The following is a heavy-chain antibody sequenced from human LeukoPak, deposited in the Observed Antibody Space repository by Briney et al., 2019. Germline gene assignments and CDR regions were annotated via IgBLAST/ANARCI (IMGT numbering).Heavy chain of an antibody. D-gene: IGHD2-2*02. J-gene: IGHJ5*02. CDR2: INHSGST. V-gene: IGHV4-34*01. CDR3: ARVRRAAPRYFFPAAIGLLGWFDP. CDR1: GGSFSGYY. Sequence: SETLSLTCAVYGGSFSGYYWSWLRQPPGKGLEWFGEINHSGSTNYNPSLKSRVTISVDTSKNQFSLKLSSVTAADTAVYYCARVRRAAPRYFFPAAIGLLGWFDPWGQGTLVTVSS.